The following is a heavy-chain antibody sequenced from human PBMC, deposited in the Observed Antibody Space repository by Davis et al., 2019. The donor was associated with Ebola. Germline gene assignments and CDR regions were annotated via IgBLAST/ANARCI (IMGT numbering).Heavy chain of an antibody. CDR1: GFTFSSYA. J-gene: IGHJ6*02. CDR2: ISGSGGST. V-gene: IGHV3-23*01. CDR3: SVDRPGYSYGFFYYGMDV. D-gene: IGHD5-18*01. Sequence: GESLKISCAASGFTFSSYAMSWVRQAPGKGLEWVSAISGSGGSTYYADSVKGRFTISRDNSKNTLYLQMNSLRAEETAVYYCSVDRPGYSYGFFYYGMDVWGQGTTVTVSS.